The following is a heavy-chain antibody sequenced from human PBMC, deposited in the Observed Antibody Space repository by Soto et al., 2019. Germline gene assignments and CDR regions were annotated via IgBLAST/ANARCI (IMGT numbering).Heavy chain of an antibody. V-gene: IGHV1-2*02. CDR2: IDPNTGDT. D-gene: IGHD2-15*01. Sequence: ASVKVSCKASGYTFTVFSLHWVRQAPGQGLQWMGWIDPNTGDTHYAQDFQGRVSMSRDTSISTAYMELSRLMSDDTAVYYCARAVCRGARCFTFDYWAQGTLVTVSS. CDR3: ARAVCRGARCFTFDY. J-gene: IGHJ4*02. CDR1: GYTFTVFS.